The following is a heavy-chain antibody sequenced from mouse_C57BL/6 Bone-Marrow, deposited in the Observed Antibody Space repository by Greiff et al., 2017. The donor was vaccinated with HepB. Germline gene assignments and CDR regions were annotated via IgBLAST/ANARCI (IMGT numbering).Heavy chain of an antibody. CDR3: AYYSNPHYFDY. CDR1: GYAFSSSW. Sequence: QVQLQQSGPELVKPGASVKISCKASGYAFSSSWMNWVKQRPGKGLEWIGRIYPGDGDTNYNGKFKGKATLTADKSSSTAYMQLSSLTSEDSAVYFCAYYSNPHYFDYWGQGTTLTVSS. V-gene: IGHV1-82*01. J-gene: IGHJ2*01. CDR2: IYPGDGDT. D-gene: IGHD2-5*01.